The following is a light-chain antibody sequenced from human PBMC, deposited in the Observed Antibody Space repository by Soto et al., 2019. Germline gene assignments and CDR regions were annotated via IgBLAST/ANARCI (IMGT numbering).Light chain of an antibody. V-gene: IGKV1-9*01. CDR2: AAY. CDR3: QQLNSYPLT. Sequence: IQLTQSPSSLSASVGDRVTITCRASQGISSYLAWYQQKPGKAPNLLIYAAYTLQSGVPSRFSGGGSGTEFTLTISSLQPEDFATYYCQQLNSYPLTFGGGTKVEIK. J-gene: IGKJ4*01. CDR1: QGISSY.